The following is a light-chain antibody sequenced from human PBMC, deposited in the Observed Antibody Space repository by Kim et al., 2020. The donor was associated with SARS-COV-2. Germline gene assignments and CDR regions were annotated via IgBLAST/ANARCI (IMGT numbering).Light chain of an antibody. J-gene: IGLJ3*02. V-gene: IGLV1-44*01. CDR3: AAWDDSLNAWV. CDR1: SPNIGSNT. CDR2: SNN. Sequence: GQRSPNSCSGSSPNIGSNTVNWYQQLPGTAPKLLICSNNQRPSGVPDRFSGSKSGTSASLAISGLQSEDEADYYCAAWDDSLNAWVFGGGTKLTVL.